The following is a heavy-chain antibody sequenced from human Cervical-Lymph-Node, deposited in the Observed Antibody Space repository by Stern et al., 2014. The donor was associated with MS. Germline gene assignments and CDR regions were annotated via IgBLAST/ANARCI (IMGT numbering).Heavy chain of an antibody. Sequence: QVTLRESGPAVVKPTQTLTLTCTFSGFSLSDSGMCVSWLRQPPGKALEWVAFIECDDDKYYSTSLKTRLTISKNTSKNQGVLRMTNRDPVDTATYYCARTRTSRGWFDFWGQGTLVTVSS. D-gene: IGHD3-10*01. V-gene: IGHV2-70*01. J-gene: IGHJ5*01. CDR3: ARTRTSRGWFDF. CDR1: GFSLSDSGMC. CDR2: IECDDDK.